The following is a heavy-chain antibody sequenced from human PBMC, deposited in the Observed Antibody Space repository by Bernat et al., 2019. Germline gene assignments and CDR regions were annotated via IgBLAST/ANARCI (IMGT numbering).Heavy chain of an antibody. V-gene: IGHV1-24*01. J-gene: IGHJ6*02. D-gene: IGHD3-22*01. CDR3: ATGYYDSSGYYYGMDV. CDR1: GYTLTELS. CDR2: FDPEDGET. Sequence: QVQLVQSGAEVKKPGASVKVSCKVSGYTLTELSMHWVRQAPGQGLEWMGGFDPEDGETIYAQKFQGRVNMTEDTSTDTAYMELSSLRSEDTAVYYCATGYYDSSGYYYGMDVWGQGTTVTVAS.